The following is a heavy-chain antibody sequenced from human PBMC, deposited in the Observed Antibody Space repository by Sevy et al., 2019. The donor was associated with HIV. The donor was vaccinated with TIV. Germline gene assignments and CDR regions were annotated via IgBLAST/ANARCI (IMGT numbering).Heavy chain of an antibody. V-gene: IGHV4-34*01. Sequence: SETLSLTCAVYGGSFSGYYWSWIRQPPWKGLEWIGEINHSGSTNYNPSLKSRVTISVDTSKNQFSLKLSSVTAADTAVYYCARRTNYDSSGYYDYWGQGTLVTVSS. D-gene: IGHD3-22*01. CDR2: INHSGST. J-gene: IGHJ4*02. CDR1: GGSFSGYY. CDR3: ARRTNYDSSGYYDY.